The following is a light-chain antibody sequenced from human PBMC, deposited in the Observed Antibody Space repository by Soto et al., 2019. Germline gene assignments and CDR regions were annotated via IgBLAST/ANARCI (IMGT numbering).Light chain of an antibody. V-gene: IGKV3-20*01. CDR1: QSVSSSY. CDR2: GAS. CDR3: QQYGSSRT. Sequence: EIVVTQSPGTLSLAPGERATLSCRASQSVSSSYLAWYQQKPGQAPRLLIYGASSRATGIPDRFSGSGSGTDFTLTISRLEAEHFEVYYCQQYGSSRTFGPGTKVDIK. J-gene: IGKJ3*01.